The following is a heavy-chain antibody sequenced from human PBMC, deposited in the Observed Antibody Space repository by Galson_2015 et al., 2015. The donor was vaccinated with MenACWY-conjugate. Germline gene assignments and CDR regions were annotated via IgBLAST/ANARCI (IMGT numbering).Heavy chain of an antibody. CDR3: ARHPPGGRGMDV. Sequence: QSGAEVKKPGESLKISCTGSGYSFTNYWIAWVRQMPGKGLEWVGLIDPVNSNIRYNPSFQGQVTISADESISTAYLQWSSLKASDTATYYCARHPPGGRGMDVWGRGTTVTVSS. D-gene: IGHD1-26*01. J-gene: IGHJ6*02. V-gene: IGHV5-51*01. CDR2: IDPVNSNI. CDR1: GYSFTNYW.